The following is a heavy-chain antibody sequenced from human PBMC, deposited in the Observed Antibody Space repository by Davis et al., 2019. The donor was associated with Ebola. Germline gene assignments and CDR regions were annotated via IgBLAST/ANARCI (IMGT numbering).Heavy chain of an antibody. V-gene: IGHV3-53*01. D-gene: IGHD6-19*01. Sequence: GESLKISCAASGFTVSNNYMSWVRQAPGKGLEWVSVIYSGGSTYYADSVKGRFIISRDNSKNTLFLQMNSLRPEDTAVYYCARDRTYSSESYWGQGTLVTVSS. CDR1: GFTVSNNY. CDR2: IYSGGST. J-gene: IGHJ4*02. CDR3: ARDRTYSSESY.